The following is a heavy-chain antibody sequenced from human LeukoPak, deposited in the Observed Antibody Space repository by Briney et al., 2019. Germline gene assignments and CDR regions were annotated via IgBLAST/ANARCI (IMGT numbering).Heavy chain of an antibody. CDR1: GFTVSSNY. V-gene: IGHV3-66*01. D-gene: IGHD4-17*01. J-gene: IGHJ4*02. CDR3: AATMTTADY. Sequence: GGSLRLSCAASGFTVSSNYMSWVRQAPGKGLEWVSVIYSDIRTYYADSVKGRFTISRDNSKNTLYLQMNSLRAEDTAVYYCAATMTTADYWGQGTLVTVSS. CDR2: IYSDIRT.